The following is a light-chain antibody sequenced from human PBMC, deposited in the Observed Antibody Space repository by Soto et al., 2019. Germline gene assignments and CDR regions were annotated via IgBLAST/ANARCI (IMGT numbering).Light chain of an antibody. J-gene: IGKJ3*01. Sequence: DIVMTQSPDSQAVSLGERATINCKSSQSILYSSNNRNYLAWYQQKPGQPPKVVIYWASTRESGVPDRFSGSGSGTEFTLTINNLQAEDVAVYYCQQYYSTPFTFGPGTKVEI. CDR2: WAS. V-gene: IGKV4-1*01. CDR3: QQYYSTPFT. CDR1: QSILYSSNNRNY.